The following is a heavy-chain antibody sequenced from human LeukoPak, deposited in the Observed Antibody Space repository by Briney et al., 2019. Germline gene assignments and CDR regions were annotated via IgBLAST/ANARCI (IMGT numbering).Heavy chain of an antibody. CDR1: GYTFTSYD. CDR2: MNPNSGNT. Sequence: ASVKVSCKASGYTFTSYDINWVRQATGQGLGWMGWMNPNSGNTGYAQKFQGRVTMTRNTSISTAYMELSSLRSEDTAVYYCARWSEWMDQLGRRGFDYWGQGTLVTVSS. CDR3: ARWSEWMDQLGRRGFDY. J-gene: IGHJ4*02. D-gene: IGHD2-2*01. V-gene: IGHV1-8*01.